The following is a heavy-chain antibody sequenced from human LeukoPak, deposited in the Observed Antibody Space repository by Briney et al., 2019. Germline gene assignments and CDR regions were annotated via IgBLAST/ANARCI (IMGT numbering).Heavy chain of an antibody. CDR2: IYSGGST. V-gene: IGHV3-53*04. CDR3: ARGDSSSSTWYYYYGMDV. D-gene: IGHD6-13*01. Sequence: GGSLRLSCAASGFTVSSNYMSWVRQAPGKGLEWVSVIYSGGSTYYADSVKGRFTISRHNSKNTLYLQMSSLRAEDTAVYYCARGDSSSSTWYYYYGMDVWGQGTTVTVSS. J-gene: IGHJ6*02. CDR1: GFTVSSNY.